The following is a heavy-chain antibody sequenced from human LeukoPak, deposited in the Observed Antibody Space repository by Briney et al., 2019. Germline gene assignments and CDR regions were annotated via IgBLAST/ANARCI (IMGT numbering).Heavy chain of an antibody. CDR1: GFTFSDHY. CDR2: ISNSGSTV. CDR3: TRDPRVVDY. J-gene: IGHJ4*02. Sequence: KTGGSLRLSCAASGFTFSDHYMTWIRQAPGKGLEWVSYISNSGSTVKYADAVKGRFTISRDNAKNSLYLQMNSLRAEDTAVYYCTRDPRVVDYWGQGTLVTVPS. D-gene: IGHD6-6*01. V-gene: IGHV3-11*01.